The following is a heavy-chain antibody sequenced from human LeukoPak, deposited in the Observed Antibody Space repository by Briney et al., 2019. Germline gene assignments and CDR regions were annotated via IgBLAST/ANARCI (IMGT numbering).Heavy chain of an antibody. J-gene: IGHJ6*03. Sequence: GGSLRLSCAASGFTSGSYWMHWVRQAPGKGPEWVSRIDDDGTDTHYADSVKGRFTISRDNAKNTLYLQMNSRRVEATAVYYCARGILSSAGYHWYYYMDVWGKGAMVTVSS. D-gene: IGHD2/OR15-2a*01. CDR1: GFTSGSYW. CDR2: IDDDGTDT. V-gene: IGHV3-74*01. CDR3: ARGILSSAGYHWYYYMDV.